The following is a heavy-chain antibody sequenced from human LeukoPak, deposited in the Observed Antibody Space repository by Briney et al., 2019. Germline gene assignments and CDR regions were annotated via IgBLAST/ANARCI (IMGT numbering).Heavy chain of an antibody. CDR2: INPNSGGT. Sequence: ASVKVSCKASGYTFTGYYMHWVRQAPGQGLEWMGWINPNSGGTNYAQKFRGRVTMTRDTSISTAYMELSRLRSDDTAVYYCARAKDIVVVPAAYNWFDPWGQGTLVTVSS. J-gene: IGHJ5*02. CDR3: ARAKDIVVVPAAYNWFDP. V-gene: IGHV1-2*02. CDR1: GYTFTGYY. D-gene: IGHD2-2*01.